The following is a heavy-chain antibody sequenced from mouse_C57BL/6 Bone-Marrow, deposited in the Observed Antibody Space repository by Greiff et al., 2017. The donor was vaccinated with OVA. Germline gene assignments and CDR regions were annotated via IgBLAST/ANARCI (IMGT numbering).Heavy chain of an antibody. J-gene: IGHJ2*01. CDR3: ARDGSTVVALDY. CDR2: ISDGGSYT. Sequence: DVMLVESGGGLVKPGGSLKLSCAASGFTFSSYAMSWVRQTPEKRLEWVATISDGGSYTYYPDNVKGRFTISRDNAKNNLYLQMSHLKSEDTAMYYCARDGSTVVALDYWGQGTTLTVSS. CDR1: GFTFSSYA. D-gene: IGHD1-1*01. V-gene: IGHV5-4*01.